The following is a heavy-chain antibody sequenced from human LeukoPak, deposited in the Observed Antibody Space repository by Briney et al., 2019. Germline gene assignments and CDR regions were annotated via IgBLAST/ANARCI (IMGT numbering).Heavy chain of an antibody. J-gene: IGHJ4*02. CDR2: ISAYNGNT. V-gene: IGHV1-18*01. CDR3: AREVVVVPAAIRKFDY. D-gene: IGHD2-2*02. Sequence: ASVKVSCKASGYTFTSYGISWVRQAPGQGLERMGWISAYNGNTNYAQKLQGRVTMTTDTSTSTAYMELRSLRSDDTAVYYCAREVVVVPAAIRKFDYWGQGTLVTVSS. CDR1: GYTFTSYG.